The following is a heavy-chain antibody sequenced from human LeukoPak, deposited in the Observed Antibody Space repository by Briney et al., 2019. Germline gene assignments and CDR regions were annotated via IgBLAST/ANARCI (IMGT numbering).Heavy chain of an antibody. CDR2: IYHSGST. CDR1: GFTVSSNY. V-gene: IGHV4-59*08. CDR3: ARRSEFDNTHYHYFDY. Sequence: GSLRLSCAASGFTVSSNYMSWVRQAPGKGLEWIGTIYHSGSTEYNPSLKSRVAIFVDTSKNQFSLILHSVAAADTAVYYCARRSEFDNTHYHYFDYWGQGALVTVSS. D-gene: IGHD2-15*01. J-gene: IGHJ4*02.